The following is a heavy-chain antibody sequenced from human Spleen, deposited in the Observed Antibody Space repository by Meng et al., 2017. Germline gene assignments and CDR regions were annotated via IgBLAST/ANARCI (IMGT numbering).Heavy chain of an antibody. CDR2: IYHGGDT. J-gene: IGHJ4*02. CDR3: ASWIYSCGWQ. D-gene: IGHD6-19*01. Sequence: QGQLQESGPGLVKPSGTLSLTCCVSGGSISSIDWRSRVRQPPGKGLEWIGEIYHGGDTNYNPSLKSRVTIAIDKSKNQFSLKLSSVTAADTAVYYCASWIYSCGWQWGQGALVTVSS. CDR1: GGSISSIDW. V-gene: IGHV4-4*02.